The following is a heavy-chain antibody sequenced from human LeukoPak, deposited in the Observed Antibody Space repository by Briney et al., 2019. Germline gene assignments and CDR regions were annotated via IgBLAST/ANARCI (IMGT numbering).Heavy chain of an antibody. V-gene: IGHV4-59*01. D-gene: IGHD3-22*01. J-gene: IGHJ5*02. Sequence: SETLSLTCTVSGGSISSSYWSWMRQPPGKGLEWIGYIHYSGSTNYNPSLKSRVFTSVDTSKKQFSLKLSSVTAADTAVYYCATGSGFYNWFDPWGQGTLVTVSS. CDR2: IHYSGST. CDR1: GGSISSSY. CDR3: ATGSGFYNWFDP.